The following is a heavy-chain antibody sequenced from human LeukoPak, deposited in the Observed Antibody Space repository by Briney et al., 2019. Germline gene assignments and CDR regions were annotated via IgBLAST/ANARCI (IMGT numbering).Heavy chain of an antibody. J-gene: IGHJ5*02. V-gene: IGHV4-39*07. CDR2: IYYSGST. CDR1: GGSISSSSYY. Sequence: SETLSLTCTVSGGSISSSSYYWGWIRQPPGKGLEWIGSIYYSGSTYYNPSLKSRVTISVDTSKNQFSLKLSSVTAADTAVYYCASYSGSYYGRFDPWGQGTLVTVSS. CDR3: ASYSGSYYGRFDP. D-gene: IGHD1-26*01.